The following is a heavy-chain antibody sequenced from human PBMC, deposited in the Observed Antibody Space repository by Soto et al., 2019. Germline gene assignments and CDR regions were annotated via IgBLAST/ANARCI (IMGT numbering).Heavy chain of an antibody. V-gene: IGHV4-31*03. CDR2: IYYRGNT. CDR3: ARGGDYYGMDV. CDR1: GGSISSDDYY. J-gene: IGHJ6*02. Sequence: PSETLSLTCTVSGGSISSDDYYWNWIRQRPGKGLEWIGNIYYRGNTNSNPSLKSRIIMSMDMSENQFSLKLTSVTAADTAVYDCARGGDYYGMDVWGQGTTVTVSS. D-gene: IGHD1-26*01.